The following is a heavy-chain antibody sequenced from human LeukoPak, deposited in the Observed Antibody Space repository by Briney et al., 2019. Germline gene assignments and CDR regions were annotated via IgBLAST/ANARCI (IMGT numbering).Heavy chain of an antibody. CDR2: INPNSGGT. CDR3: ARAEITIFGVVYEFDY. J-gene: IGHJ4*02. CDR1: GYTFTGYY. D-gene: IGHD3-3*01. Sequence: ASVKVSCKASGYTFTGYYMHWVRQAPGQGLERMGWINPNSGGTNYAQKFQGRVTMTRDTSISTAYMELSRLRSDDTAVYYCARAEITIFGVVYEFDYWGQGTLVTVSS. V-gene: IGHV1-2*02.